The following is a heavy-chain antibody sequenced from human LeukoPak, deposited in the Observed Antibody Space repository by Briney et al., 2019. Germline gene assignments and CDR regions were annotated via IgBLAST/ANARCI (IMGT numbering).Heavy chain of an antibody. J-gene: IGHJ4*02. CDR2: INHSGST. CDR3: AKSHYGHFDY. CDR1: GGSFSGYY. V-gene: IGHV4-34*01. D-gene: IGHD3-10*01. Sequence: PSETLSLTCAVYGGSFSGYYWSWIRQPPGKGLEWIGEINHSGSTNYNPSLKSRVTISVDTSKNQFSLKLSSVTAADTAVYYCAKSHYGHFDYWGQGTLVTVSS.